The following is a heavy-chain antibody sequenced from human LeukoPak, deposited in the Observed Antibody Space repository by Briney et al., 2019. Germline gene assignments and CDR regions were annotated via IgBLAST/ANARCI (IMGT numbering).Heavy chain of an antibody. CDR3: ARDFYGDYGFDH. CDR2: ISSSTSTI. J-gene: IGHJ4*02. D-gene: IGHD4-17*01. Sequence: AGGSLRLSCAASGFTFSSYSLNWVRQAPGKGLEWVSYISSSTSTIFYADSVKGRFTISRDNAKNSLYLQMSSLKDEDTAVHYCARDFYGDYGFDHWGQGTLVTVSS. CDR1: GFTFSSYS. V-gene: IGHV3-48*02.